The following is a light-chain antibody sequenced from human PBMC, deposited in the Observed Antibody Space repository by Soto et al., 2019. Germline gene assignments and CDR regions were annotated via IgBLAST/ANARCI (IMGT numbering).Light chain of an antibody. Sequence: DIQLTQSPSFLSPSVGDRVTITSRASQGISSYLAWYQQKPGKDSKLLIYAVSTLQSGVPSRFSGSGSGTEFALTISSLQPEDFATYSCQQLNTYPLTFGGGTKVEIK. CDR2: AVS. V-gene: IGKV1-9*01. CDR3: QQLNTYPLT. CDR1: QGISSY. J-gene: IGKJ4*01.